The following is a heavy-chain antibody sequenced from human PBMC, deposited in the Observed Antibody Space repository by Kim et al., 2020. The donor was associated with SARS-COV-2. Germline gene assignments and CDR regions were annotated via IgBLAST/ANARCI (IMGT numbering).Heavy chain of an antibody. CDR3: AKLILSSGDYVAY. D-gene: IGHD2-15*01. V-gene: IGHV3-23*01. J-gene: IGHJ4*02. Sequence: YAGSVKGRFTISRDNSKNTLYLQMNNLRAEDTAVYYCAKLILSSGDYVAYWGQGTLVTVSS.